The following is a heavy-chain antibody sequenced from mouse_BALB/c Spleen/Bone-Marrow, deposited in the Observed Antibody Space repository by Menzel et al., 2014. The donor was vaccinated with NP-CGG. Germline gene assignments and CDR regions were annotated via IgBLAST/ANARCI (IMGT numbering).Heavy chain of an antibody. Sequence: VMLVEAGPGLVSPSQSLSIPRTVSGFSLTSYGVSWVGQPPGKGLEWLGVIWGDGSRNIHSGLISRLSISKDNSESQVFLKLQDLQTYHTPRYSYAKQPSEGYAYSMD. CDR1: GFSLTSYG. CDR2: IWGDGSR. CDR3: AKQPSEGYAYSMD. J-gene: IGHJ4*01. D-gene: IGHD2-14*01. V-gene: IGHV2-3*01.